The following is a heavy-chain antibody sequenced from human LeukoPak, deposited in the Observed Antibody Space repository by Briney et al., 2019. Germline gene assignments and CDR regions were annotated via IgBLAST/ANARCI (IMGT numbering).Heavy chain of an antibody. Sequence: ASVKVSCKASGYTFTGYYMHWVRQAPGQGLEWMGWINPNSGGTNYAQKFQGRVTMTRDTSISTAYMELSRLRSDDTDVYYCARANVGATRMGFYWGQGTLVTVSS. CDR3: ARANVGATRMGFY. J-gene: IGHJ4*02. V-gene: IGHV1-2*02. D-gene: IGHD1-26*01. CDR1: GYTFTGYY. CDR2: INPNSGGT.